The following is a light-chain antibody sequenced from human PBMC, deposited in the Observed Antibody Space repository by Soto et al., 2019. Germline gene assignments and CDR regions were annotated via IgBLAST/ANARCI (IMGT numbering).Light chain of an antibody. V-gene: IGLV3-9*01. J-gene: IGLJ2*01. CDR3: QVWDSSTVV. CDR2: RDN. Sequence: SYELTQPLSVSVALGQTARITCGGNNIGTESVHWYQQKPGQAPVLVIYRDNNRPSGIPERFSGSNSGNTATLTISRAQAGDEADYSCQVWDSSTVVFGGGTTLTVL. CDR1: NIGTES.